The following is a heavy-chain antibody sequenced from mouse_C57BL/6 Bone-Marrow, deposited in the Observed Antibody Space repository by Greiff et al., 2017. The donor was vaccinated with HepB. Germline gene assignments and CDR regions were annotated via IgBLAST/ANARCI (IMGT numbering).Heavy chain of an antibody. CDR1: GFTFSDYG. D-gene: IGHD1-1*01. CDR2: ISSGSSTI. V-gene: IGHV5-17*01. CDR3: ARWDTTVVFDY. J-gene: IGHJ2*01. Sequence: EVKLVESGGGLVKPGGSLKLSCAASGFTFSDYGMHWVRQAPEKGLEWVAYISSGSSTIYYADTVKGRFTISRDNAKNTLFLQMTSLRSEDTAMYYCARWDTTVVFDYWGQGTTLTVSS.